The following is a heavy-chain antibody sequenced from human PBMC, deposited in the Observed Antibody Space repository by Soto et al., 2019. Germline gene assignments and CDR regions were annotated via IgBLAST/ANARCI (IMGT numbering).Heavy chain of an antibody. V-gene: IGHV1-18*01. CDR1: GYTFTSYG. CDR2: ISAYNGNT. Sequence: QVQLVQSGAEVKKPGASVKVSCKASGYTFTSYGISWVRQAPGQGLEWMGWISAYNGNTNYAQKLQGRVTMATDTSTSTAYMELGSLRFDDTAVYYCARARDIVVVPAAMKNWFDPWGQGTLVTVSS. D-gene: IGHD2-2*01. CDR3: ARARDIVVVPAAMKNWFDP. J-gene: IGHJ5*02.